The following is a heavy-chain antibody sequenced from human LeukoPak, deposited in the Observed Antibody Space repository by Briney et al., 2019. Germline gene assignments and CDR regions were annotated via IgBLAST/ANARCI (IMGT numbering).Heavy chain of an antibody. Sequence: GASVKVSCKTSDYTFTNYGVSWVRQAPGQGLEWMGWISAYNGNTNYAQKFQGRVTMTTHTSTSTAYMELRSLRSDDTAVYYCARGDGYSYAHGNWFDPWGQGTLVTVSS. D-gene: IGHD5-18*01. CDR1: DYTFTNYG. J-gene: IGHJ5*02. CDR2: ISAYNGNT. V-gene: IGHV1-18*01. CDR3: ARGDGYSYAHGNWFDP.